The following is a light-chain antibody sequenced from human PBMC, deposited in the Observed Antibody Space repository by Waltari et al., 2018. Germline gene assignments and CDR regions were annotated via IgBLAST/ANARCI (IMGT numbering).Light chain of an antibody. CDR3: CSYAGSTTFLYV. CDR2: EGT. V-gene: IGLV2-23*01. Sequence: QSALTQPASVSGSPGQSITISCTGSSNDLGSYTLVSWYLQHPGKAPKLMIHEGTERPSGVSNRFSGSKSGNTASLTISGLQAEDEADYYCCSYAGSTTFLYVFGTGTKVTVL. CDR1: SNDLGSYTL. J-gene: IGLJ1*01.